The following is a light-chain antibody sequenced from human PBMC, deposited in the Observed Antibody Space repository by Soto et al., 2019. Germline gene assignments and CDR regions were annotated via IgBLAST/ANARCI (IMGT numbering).Light chain of an antibody. CDR1: ERVSSSY. CDR3: QQYGSSPIT. J-gene: IGKJ5*01. CDR2: DAS. V-gene: IGKV3D-20*01. Sequence: IVLTQSPGTMSLSPEERAHLSCGVSERVSSSYVAWYQMKAGLAPRLLIHDASTRASGIPDRFRGSKSGTDFTLTIRGLEPEDAALYYCQQYGSSPITFGQGTRLEIK.